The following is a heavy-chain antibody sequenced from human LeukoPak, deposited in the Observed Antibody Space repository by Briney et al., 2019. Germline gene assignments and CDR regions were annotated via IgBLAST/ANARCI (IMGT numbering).Heavy chain of an antibody. CDR1: GFSFSTYA. J-gene: IGHJ4*02. D-gene: IGHD3-10*01. CDR2: ISGSGVDT. CDR3: ASGTYLLGDY. V-gene: IGHV3-23*01. Sequence: GGSQRLSCAASGFSFSTYAMSSVRQAPGKGLEWVSGISGSGVDTHYADSVKGRFRISRDNSKNTLYLQLNSLRAEDTAVYYCASGTYLLGDYWGLGTLVTVSS.